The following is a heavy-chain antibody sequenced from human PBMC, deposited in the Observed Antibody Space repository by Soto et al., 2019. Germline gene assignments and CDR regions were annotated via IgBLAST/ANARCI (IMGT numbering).Heavy chain of an antibody. D-gene: IGHD6-13*01. CDR1: GGSVSSGNYY. Sequence: PSETLSLTCTVSGGSVSSGNYYWSWIRQPPGKGLEWIGFIYYTGSTSYNPSLKSRVTISVDTSQNQFSLRLSSVTAADTAMYYCARHPYSNLWYNWLDPWGQGTLVTVSS. J-gene: IGHJ5*02. CDR3: ARHPYSNLWYNWLDP. CDR2: IYYTGST. V-gene: IGHV4-61*01.